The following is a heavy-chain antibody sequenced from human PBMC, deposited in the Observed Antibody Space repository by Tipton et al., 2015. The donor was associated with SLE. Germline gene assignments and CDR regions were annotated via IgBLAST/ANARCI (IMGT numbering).Heavy chain of an antibody. J-gene: IGHJ3*02. CDR3: ARVETDSGSYGAFDI. D-gene: IGHD1-26*01. Sequence: LRLSCAASGFTFSSYTMNWVRQAPGKGLEWIGSINHSGSTNYNPSLKSRVTISVDTSKNQFSLKLSSVTAADTAVYYCARVETDSGSYGAFDIWGQGTMVTVSS. CDR2: INHSGST. V-gene: IGHV4-34*01. CDR1: GFTFSSYT.